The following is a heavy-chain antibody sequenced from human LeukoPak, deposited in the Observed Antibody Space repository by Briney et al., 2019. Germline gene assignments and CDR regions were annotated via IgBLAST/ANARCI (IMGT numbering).Heavy chain of an antibody. CDR1: GSRFTNYW. J-gene: IGHJ4*02. D-gene: IGHD1-7*01. Sequence: GASLKISCKGPGSRFTNYWIGWVRRMPGKGPEWMGIIYPGDSDTRYSPSFQGQVTISADKSISTAYLQWISLKASDTAMYYCARRTLGVPPDFWGQATLVTVSS. CDR3: ARRTLGVPPDF. V-gene: IGHV5-51*01. CDR2: IYPGDSDT.